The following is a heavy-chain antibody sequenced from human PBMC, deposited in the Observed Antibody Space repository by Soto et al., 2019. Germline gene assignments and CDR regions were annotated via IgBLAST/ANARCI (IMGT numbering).Heavy chain of an antibody. CDR2: IWYDGSNK. CDR1: GFTFSSYG. Sequence: GGSLRLSCAASGFTFSSYGMHWVRQAPGKGLEWVAVIWYDGSNKYYAESVKGRFTISRDNSKNTLYLQMNSLRAEDTAVYYCARDCLPYSNYLTVFLGYGMDVWGQGTTVTVS. CDR3: ARDCLPYSNYLTVFLGYGMDV. J-gene: IGHJ6*02. V-gene: IGHV3-33*01. D-gene: IGHD4-4*01.